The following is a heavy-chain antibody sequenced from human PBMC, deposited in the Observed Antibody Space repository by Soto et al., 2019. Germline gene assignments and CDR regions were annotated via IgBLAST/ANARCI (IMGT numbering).Heavy chain of an antibody. CDR2: INSDGSST. CDR3: ARGPPRDGYILRPPDY. J-gene: IGHJ4*02. V-gene: IGHV3-74*01. D-gene: IGHD2-21*01. Sequence: EVQLVESGGGLVQPGGSLRLSCAASGFTFSSYWMHWVRQAPGKGLVWVSRINSDGSSTSYADSVKGRFTISRDNAKNTLYLQMNSLRAEDTAVYYCARGPPRDGYILRPPDYWGQGTLVTVSS. CDR1: GFTFSSYW.